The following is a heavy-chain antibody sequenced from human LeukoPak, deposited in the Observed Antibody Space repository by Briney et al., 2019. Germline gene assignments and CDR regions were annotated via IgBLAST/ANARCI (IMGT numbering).Heavy chain of an antibody. CDR2: INPNSGGT. Sequence: ASVKVSCKASGYTFTGYYMHWVRQAPGQGLEWMGWINPNSGGTNYAQKFQGRVTMTRDTSISTAYMELSRLRSDDTAVYYCARIFGVVVADQTDYWGQGTLVTVSS. CDR1: GYTFTGYY. J-gene: IGHJ4*02. V-gene: IGHV1-2*02. CDR3: ARIFGVVVADQTDY. D-gene: IGHD2-15*01.